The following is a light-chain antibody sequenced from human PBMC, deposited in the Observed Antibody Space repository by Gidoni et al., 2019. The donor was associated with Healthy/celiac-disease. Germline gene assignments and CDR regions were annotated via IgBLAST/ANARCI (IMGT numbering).Light chain of an antibody. CDR1: QSVLYSSNNKNY. Sequence: DIVMTQSPDSLAVSLGERATINCKSSQSVLYSSNNKNYLAWYQQKPGQPPKLLIYWASTRESGVPDRFSGSGSGTDFTLPISRLQAADVAVYYCQQYYSTPYTFGQGTKLEIK. CDR3: QQYYSTPYT. J-gene: IGKJ2*01. V-gene: IGKV4-1*01. CDR2: WAS.